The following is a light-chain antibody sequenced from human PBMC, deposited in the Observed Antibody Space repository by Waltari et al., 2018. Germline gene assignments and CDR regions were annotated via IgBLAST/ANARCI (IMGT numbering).Light chain of an antibody. CDR1: PSVSGY. V-gene: IGKV3-11*01. CDR2: DAS. J-gene: IGKJ1*01. Sequence: EIVLTQSPATLSLSPGERATLSCRASPSVSGYLAWFQQKPGQAPRLLIYDASNRAAGIPARFSGSGSGTDFTLIISSLEPEDFAVYYCQQRSNWPRTFGRGTKVEIK. CDR3: QQRSNWPRT.